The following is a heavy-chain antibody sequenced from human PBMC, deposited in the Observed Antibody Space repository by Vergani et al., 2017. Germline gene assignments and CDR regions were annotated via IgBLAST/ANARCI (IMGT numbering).Heavy chain of an antibody. CDR2: ISGSGGST. CDR3: ARPYYYDSSGYYPVDY. J-gene: IGHJ4*02. D-gene: IGHD3-22*01. CDR1: GFTFSSYA. Sequence: EVQLLESGGGLVQPGGSLRLSCAASGFTFSSYAMSWVRLAPGKGLEWVSAISGSGGSTYYADSVKGRFTISRDNSKNTLYLQMNSLRAEDTAVYYCARPYYYDSSGYYPVDYWGQGTLVTVSS. V-gene: IGHV3-23*01.